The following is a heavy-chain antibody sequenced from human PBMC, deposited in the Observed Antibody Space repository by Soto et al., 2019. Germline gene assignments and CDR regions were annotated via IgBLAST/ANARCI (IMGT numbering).Heavy chain of an antibody. D-gene: IGHD1-7*01. CDR2: ISANGQGI. J-gene: IGHJ4*02. CDR1: RFTVSIYA. CDR3: AKDRNYPRDQFHY. V-gene: IGHV3-23*01. Sequence: GGSLRISCAASRFTVSIYAVSWVGQAPGKGLEWVSAISANGQGIYYADSVRGRFTISRDNSKNTIFLHMDSLRAEDTAVYYCAKDRNYPRDQFHYWGQGTLVTVSS.